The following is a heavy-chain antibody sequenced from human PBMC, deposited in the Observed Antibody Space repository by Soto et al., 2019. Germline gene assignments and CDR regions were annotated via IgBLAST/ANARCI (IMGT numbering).Heavy chain of an antibody. V-gene: IGHV1-69*08. CDR3: AREIPTLSEFSGYDYYYYYMDV. CDR2: IIPILGIA. D-gene: IGHD5-12*01. J-gene: IGHJ6*03. Sequence: QVQLVQSGAEVKKPGSSVKVSCKASGGTFSSYTISWVRQAPGQGLEWMGRIIPILGIANYAQKFQGRVTITAYKSTSTAYIDLSSLRSEDTAVYYCAREIPTLSEFSGYDYYYYYMDVWGKGTTVTVSS. CDR1: GGTFSSYT.